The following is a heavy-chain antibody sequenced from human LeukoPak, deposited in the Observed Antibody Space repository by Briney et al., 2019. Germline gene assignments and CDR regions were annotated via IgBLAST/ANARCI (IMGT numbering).Heavy chain of an antibody. CDR1: GDSMSSYY. Sequence: SETLSLTCSVSGDSMSSYYWSWIRQAPGKGLEWIGYIYYSGSTNYKPSLKSRVTMSVDTSKNQFSLQLTSVTAADTAVYYCTAGTAAAGQFYYFDSWGQGTLVTVSS. CDR2: IYYSGST. CDR3: TAGTAAAGQFYYFDS. J-gene: IGHJ4*02. D-gene: IGHD6-13*01. V-gene: IGHV4-59*01.